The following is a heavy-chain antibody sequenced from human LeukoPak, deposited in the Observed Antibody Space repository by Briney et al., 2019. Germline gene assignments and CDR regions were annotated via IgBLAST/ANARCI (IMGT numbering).Heavy chain of an antibody. V-gene: IGHV3-23*01. CDR2: ISGSGGST. Sequence: GGSLRLSCAASGFTFSSYSMNWVRQAPGKGLEWVSAISGSGGSTYYADSVKGRFTISRDNSKNTLYLQMNSLRAEDTAVYYCAKSESSSWSDAVDIWGQGTMVTVSS. CDR1: GFTFSSYS. D-gene: IGHD6-13*01. J-gene: IGHJ3*02. CDR3: AKSESSSWSDAVDI.